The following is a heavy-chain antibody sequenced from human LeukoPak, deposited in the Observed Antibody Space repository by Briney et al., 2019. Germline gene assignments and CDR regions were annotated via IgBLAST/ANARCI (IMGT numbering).Heavy chain of an antibody. CDR1: GFPFSSYA. CDR3: AKDQRYCGGDCYSSFDY. D-gene: IGHD2-21*02. V-gene: IGHV3-23*01. Sequence: GGSLTLSCAASGFPFSSYAMSWLRQAPGGGLEWVSAISGSGGRTYYADSVKGRFTISRDNSKNTLYLQMNSLRAEDTAVYYCAKDQRYCGGDCYSSFDYWGQGTLVTVSS. J-gene: IGHJ4*02. CDR2: ISGSGGRT.